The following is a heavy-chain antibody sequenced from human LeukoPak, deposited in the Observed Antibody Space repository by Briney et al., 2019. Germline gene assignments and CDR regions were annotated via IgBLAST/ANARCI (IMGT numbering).Heavy chain of an antibody. CDR3: AKDRSRASTAGLFDY. CDR2: ISGSGGST. V-gene: IGHV3-23*01. Sequence: PGGSLRLSCAASGFTFSSYAMSWVRQAPGKGLEWVSAISGSGGSTYYADSVKGRFTIPRDNSKNTLYLQMNSLRAEDTAVYYCAKDRSRASTAGLFDYWGQGTLVTVSS. D-gene: IGHD6-13*01. CDR1: GFTFSSYA. J-gene: IGHJ4*02.